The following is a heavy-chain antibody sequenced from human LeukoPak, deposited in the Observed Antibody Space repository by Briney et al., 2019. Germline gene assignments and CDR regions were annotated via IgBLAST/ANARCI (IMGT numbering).Heavy chain of an antibody. V-gene: IGHV1-2*02. CDR3: ARDLGDGYNLRVGAFDI. CDR2: INPNSGGT. D-gene: IGHD5-24*01. Sequence: GASVKVSCKASGYTFTGYYMHWVRQAPGQGLEWMGWINPNSGGTNYVQKFQGRVTMTRDTSISTAYMELSRLRSDDTAVYYCARDLGDGYNLRVGAFDIWGQGTMVTVSS. J-gene: IGHJ3*02. CDR1: GYTFTGYY.